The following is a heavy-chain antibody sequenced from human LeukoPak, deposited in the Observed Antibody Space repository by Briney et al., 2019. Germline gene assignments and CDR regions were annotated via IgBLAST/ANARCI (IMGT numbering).Heavy chain of an antibody. CDR2: IYYSGST. J-gene: IGHJ3*02. CDR1: GGSISSYY. Sequence: PSETLSLTCTVSGGSISSYYWSWIRQLPGKGLEWIGCIYYSGSTNYNPSLKSRVTISVDTSKNQFSLKLSSVTAADTAVYYCASSQWFGDAFDIWGQGTMVTVSS. D-gene: IGHD3-10*01. V-gene: IGHV4-59*12. CDR3: ASSQWFGDAFDI.